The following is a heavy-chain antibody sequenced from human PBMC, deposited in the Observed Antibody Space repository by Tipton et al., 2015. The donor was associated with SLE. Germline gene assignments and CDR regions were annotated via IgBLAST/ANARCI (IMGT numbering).Heavy chain of an antibody. Sequence: SLRLSCAASGFTFDDYDMSWVRLRPGKGLEWVSDINWNGVRTGYADSVKGRFSISRDNAKNSLYLQMNSLGADDTAVYFCTRDRVSGGLTKYFDYWGQGTLVTVSS. CDR1: GFTFDDYD. CDR3: TRDRVSGGLTKYFDY. CDR2: INWNGVRT. J-gene: IGHJ4*02. D-gene: IGHD1-26*01. V-gene: IGHV3-20*04.